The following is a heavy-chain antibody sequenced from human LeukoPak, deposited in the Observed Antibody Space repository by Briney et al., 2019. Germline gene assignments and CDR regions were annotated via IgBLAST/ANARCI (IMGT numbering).Heavy chain of an antibody. D-gene: IGHD3-22*01. Sequence: SQTLSLTCTVPGGSISSGGYYWSWIRQHPGKGLEWIGYIYYSGSTYYNPSLKSRVTISVDTSKNQFSLKLSSVTAADTAVYYCARTSYYDSSGLDYWGQGTLVTVSS. V-gene: IGHV4-31*03. CDR3: ARTSYYDSSGLDY. J-gene: IGHJ4*02. CDR2: IYYSGST. CDR1: GGSISSGGYY.